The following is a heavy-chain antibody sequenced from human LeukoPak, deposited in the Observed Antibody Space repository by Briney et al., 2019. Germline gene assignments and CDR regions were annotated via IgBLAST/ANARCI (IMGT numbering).Heavy chain of an antibody. CDR1: GYTFTSHD. CDR2: MNPNSGHT. D-gene: IGHD3-22*01. J-gene: IGHJ3*02. CDR3: AMYYYDTRGPYVGAFDI. V-gene: IGHV1-8*01. Sequence: ASVKVSCKASGYTFTSHDVNWLRQAAGQGLEWLGWMNPNSGHTGFAQKFPGRVTMTRDTSISTAYMALSSLRSEDTALYVFAMYYYDTRGPYVGAFDIWGQGTMVTVSS.